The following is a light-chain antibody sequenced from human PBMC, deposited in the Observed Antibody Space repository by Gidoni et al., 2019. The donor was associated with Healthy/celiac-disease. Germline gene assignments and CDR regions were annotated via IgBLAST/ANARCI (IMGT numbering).Light chain of an antibody. V-gene: IGKV1-9*01. CDR3: QQLNSYST. J-gene: IGKJ5*01. CDR1: QGISSY. CDR2: AAS. Sequence: LQLTQSPSFLSASVGDRVTITCRASQGISSYLAWYQQKPGKAPKLLIYAASTLQSGVPSRFSGSGSGTELTLTISSLQPEDFETYYCQQLNSYSTFGQGTRLEIK.